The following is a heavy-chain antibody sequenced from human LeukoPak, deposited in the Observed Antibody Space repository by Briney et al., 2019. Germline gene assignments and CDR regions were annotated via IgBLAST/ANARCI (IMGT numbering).Heavy chain of an antibody. CDR3: ARRYDSSGPNAFDI. Sequence: PSETLSLTCAVYGGSFSGYYWSWIRQPPGKGLEWIGEINHSGSTNYNPSLKSRVTISVDTSKNQFSLKLSSVTAADTAVYYCARRYDSSGPNAFDIWGQGTMVTVSS. V-gene: IGHV4-34*01. J-gene: IGHJ3*02. CDR2: INHSGST. D-gene: IGHD3-22*01. CDR1: GGSFSGYY.